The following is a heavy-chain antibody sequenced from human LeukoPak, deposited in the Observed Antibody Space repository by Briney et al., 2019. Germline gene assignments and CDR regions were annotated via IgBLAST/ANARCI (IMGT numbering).Heavy chain of an antibody. Sequence: GGSLRLSCAASGFTFSSYKMNWVRQAPGKGLEWVSYISSSGSTIYYADSVKGRFTISRDNAKNSLYLQMNSLRAEDTAVYYCARYYYDSSGLGDAFDIWGQGTMVTVSS. D-gene: IGHD3-22*01. CDR2: ISSSGSTI. CDR1: GFTFSSYK. CDR3: ARYYYDSSGLGDAFDI. V-gene: IGHV3-48*03. J-gene: IGHJ3*02.